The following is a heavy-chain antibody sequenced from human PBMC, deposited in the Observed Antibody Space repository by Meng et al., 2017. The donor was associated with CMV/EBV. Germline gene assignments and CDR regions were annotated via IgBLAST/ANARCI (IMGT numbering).Heavy chain of an antibody. CDR2: INPNSGGT. CDR1: GYTFTDYY. D-gene: IGHD4-23*01. V-gene: IGHV1-2*02. J-gene: IGHJ1*01. Sequence: ASVKVSCKASGYTFTDYYMHWVRQAPGQGLQWMGWINPNSGGTSYVQKFQGRVTMTRDTSISTTYMELNRLTSDDTAVYYCASSNEGGNPGFRAEYFQHWGQGTLVTVSS. CDR3: ASSNEGGNPGFRAEYFQH.